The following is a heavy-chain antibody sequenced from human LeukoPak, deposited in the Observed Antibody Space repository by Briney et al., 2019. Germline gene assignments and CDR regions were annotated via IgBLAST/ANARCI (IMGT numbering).Heavy chain of an antibody. CDR3: AREDIVLMVYHLFDY. J-gene: IGHJ4*02. CDR2: ISAYNGNT. Sequence: GASVKVSCKASGYTFTSYGISWVRQAPGQGLEWMGWISAYNGNTNYAQKLQGRVTMTTDTSTSTAYMELRSLRSDDTAVYYCAREDIVLMVYHLFDYWGQGTLVTVSS. V-gene: IGHV1-18*01. CDR1: GYTFTSYG. D-gene: IGHD2-8*01.